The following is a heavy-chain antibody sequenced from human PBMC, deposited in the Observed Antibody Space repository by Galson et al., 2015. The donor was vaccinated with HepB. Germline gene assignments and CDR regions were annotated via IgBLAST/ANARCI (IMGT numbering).Heavy chain of an antibody. Sequence: PALVRPPQTLTLTCTLSGFSITTEYTGAGWIRQPPGKALEWLALIYWDGNKHYSPSLKSRLTITTDASENQVVLKMTNMDPVDTATYYCGHTAGWLADSWGQGTPVTVSS. CDR2: IYWDGNK. D-gene: IGHD3-9*01. CDR3: GHTAGWLADS. J-gene: IGHJ4*02. V-gene: IGHV2-5*02. CDR1: GFSITTEYTG.